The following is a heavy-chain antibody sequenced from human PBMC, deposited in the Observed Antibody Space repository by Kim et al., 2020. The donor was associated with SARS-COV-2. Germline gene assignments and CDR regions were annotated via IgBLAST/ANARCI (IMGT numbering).Heavy chain of an antibody. D-gene: IGHD1-1*01. CDR1: GFTFSDYA. J-gene: IGHJ4*02. Sequence: GGSLRLSCAASGFTFSDYAMSWVRQAPGKGLEWVSTISDSGGSTYYADSVKGRFTISKDTSKNTLYLQMNSLRAEDTAVYYCAKDLTTGKDFARGRCWGQGTLVTVSS. CDR3: AKDLTTGKDFARGRC. CDR2: ISDSGGST. V-gene: IGHV3-23*01.